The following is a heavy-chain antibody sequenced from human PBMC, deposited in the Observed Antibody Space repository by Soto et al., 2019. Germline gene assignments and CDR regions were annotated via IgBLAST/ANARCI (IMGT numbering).Heavy chain of an antibody. Sequence: EVQLLESGGGLVQPGGSLRLSCAASGFTFSSYAMSWVRQAPGKGLEWVSAISGSGGSTYYADSVKGRFTISRDNSKNTLYLQMNSLRAEDTAVYYCANPGMIRGYSYGLDYFDYWGQGTLVTVSS. CDR2: ISGSGGST. J-gene: IGHJ4*02. D-gene: IGHD5-18*01. V-gene: IGHV3-23*01. CDR1: GFTFSSYA. CDR3: ANPGMIRGYSYGLDYFDY.